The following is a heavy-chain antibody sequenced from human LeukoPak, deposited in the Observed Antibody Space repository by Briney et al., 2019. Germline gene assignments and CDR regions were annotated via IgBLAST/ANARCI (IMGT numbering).Heavy chain of an antibody. J-gene: IGHJ4*02. V-gene: IGHV3-48*03. Sequence: GGSLRLSCAASGFTFSSYEMNWVRQGPGKGLEWVSYISSSGSTIYYADSVKGRFTISRDNAKNSLYLQMNSLRAEDTAVYYCARDAGIAAAGPSYDYWGQGTLVTVSS. CDR1: GFTFSSYE. CDR3: ARDAGIAAAGPSYDY. D-gene: IGHD6-13*01. CDR2: ISSSGSTI.